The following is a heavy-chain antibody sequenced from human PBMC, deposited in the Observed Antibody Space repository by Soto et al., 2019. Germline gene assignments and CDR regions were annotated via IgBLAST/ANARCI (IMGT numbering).Heavy chain of an antibody. Sequence: QVQLVESGGGVVQPGRSLRLSCAGSGFTFSSYGMHWVRQAPGKGLEWVAVISYDGSYKYYADSVKGRFTISRDNSQNTLYLQMNSLRAEDTAVYYCATGGLPADHYYGMDVWGQGTTVTVSS. V-gene: IGHV3-30*03. CDR1: GFTFSSYG. D-gene: IGHD2-2*01. J-gene: IGHJ6*02. CDR2: ISYDGSYK. CDR3: ATGGLPADHYYGMDV.